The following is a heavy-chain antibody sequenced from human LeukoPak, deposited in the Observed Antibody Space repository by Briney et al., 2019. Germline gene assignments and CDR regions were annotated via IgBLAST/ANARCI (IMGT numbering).Heavy chain of an antibody. V-gene: IGHV4-59*01. J-gene: IGHJ4*02. D-gene: IGHD5-12*01. CDR3: ARGQSVDIVATTPPFDY. CDR2: IYYSGST. CDR1: GGSISSYY. Sequence: SETLSLTCTVSGGSISSYYWSWIRQPPGKGLEWIGYIYYSGSTNYNTSLKRRVTISVDTSKNQFSLKLSSVTAADTAVYYCARGQSVDIVATTPPFDYWGQGTLVTVSS.